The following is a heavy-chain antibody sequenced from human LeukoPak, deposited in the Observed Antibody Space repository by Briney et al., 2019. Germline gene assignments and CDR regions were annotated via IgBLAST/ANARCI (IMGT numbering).Heavy chain of an antibody. CDR1: GFSFTYAW. J-gene: IGHJ4*02. Sequence: GGSLRLSCAAPGFSFTYAWMHWVRQAPGKGLEWGGRIRSKADGGAAEYAAPVKGRFTISRDDSRNTLYLQMTSLKTEDTAVYYCITSTLANWGQGTLVTVSS. CDR2: IRSKADGGAA. CDR3: ITSTLAN. V-gene: IGHV3-15*01.